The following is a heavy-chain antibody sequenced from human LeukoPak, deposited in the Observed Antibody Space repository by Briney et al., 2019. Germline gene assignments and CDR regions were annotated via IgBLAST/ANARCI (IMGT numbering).Heavy chain of an antibody. CDR2: IYSGGST. D-gene: IGHD6-19*01. J-gene: IGHJ4*02. V-gene: IGHV3-66*01. CDR1: GFTVSSNY. CDR3: ARGHRYSSGWYYFDY. Sequence: PGGSLTLSCAASGFTVSSNYMSWVRQAPGKGLEWVSVIYSGGSTYYADSVKGRFTISRDNSKNTLYLQMNSLRGEDTAVYYCARGHRYSSGWYYFDYWGQGTLVSVSS.